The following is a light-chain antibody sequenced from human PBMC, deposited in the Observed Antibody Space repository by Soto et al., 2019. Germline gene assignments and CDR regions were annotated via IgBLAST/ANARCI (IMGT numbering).Light chain of an antibody. V-gene: IGKV1-39*01. CDR1: RNASIY. CDR3: QQSYKMPS. Sequence: EIPLTQSPSSLAASVGDRLTLTSRASRNASIYLNWYQHKPGKGPTLLLHATSNLQIGVPSRFSGSGSGTEFTLTISSLEPEDFGTYYCQQSYKMPSFGQGTRVLIK. CDR2: ATS. J-gene: IGKJ5*01.